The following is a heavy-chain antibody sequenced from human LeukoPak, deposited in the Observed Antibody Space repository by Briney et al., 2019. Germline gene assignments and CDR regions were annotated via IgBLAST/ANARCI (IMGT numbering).Heavy chain of an antibody. CDR3: ARGDPSGSFDY. CDR2: IYYSGST. D-gene: IGHD1-26*01. V-gene: IGHV4-59*01. CDR1: GGSISSYY. Sequence: SETLSLTCTVSGGSISSYYWSWIRQPPGKGLEWIGYIYYSGSTNYNPSLKSQVTISVDTSKNQFSLKLSSVTAADTAVYYCARGDPSGSFDYWGQGTPVTVSS. J-gene: IGHJ4*02.